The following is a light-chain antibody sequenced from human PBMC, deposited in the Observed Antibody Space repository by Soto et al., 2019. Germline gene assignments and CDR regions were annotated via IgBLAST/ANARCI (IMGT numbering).Light chain of an antibody. J-gene: IGKJ2*01. Sequence: DIQMTQSPSFLSASVGDRVTITCRASQAISNYLNWYQQKPGKAPNLLIFGAKTLQSGVPSRFSGSGSGTDFTLTISSLQPEDFATYYCQQAKIFPYTFCQ. CDR2: GAK. V-gene: IGKV1-39*01. CDR3: QQAKIFPYT. CDR1: QAISNY.